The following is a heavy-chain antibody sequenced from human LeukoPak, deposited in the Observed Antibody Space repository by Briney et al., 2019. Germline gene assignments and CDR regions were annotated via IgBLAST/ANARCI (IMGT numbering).Heavy chain of an antibody. CDR2: INPNTGGT. V-gene: IGHV1-2*02. D-gene: IGHD3-10*01. CDR3: ARDKGGNYYPPDY. J-gene: IGHJ4*02. Sequence: ASVKVSCTASGYIFTAYYIHWVRQAPGQGLEWMGWINPNTGGTNYAQNFQGRVTMTRDTSVTTAYMDLNGLTSDDTAVYYCARDKGGNYYPPDYWGQGALVTVSS. CDR1: GYIFTAYY.